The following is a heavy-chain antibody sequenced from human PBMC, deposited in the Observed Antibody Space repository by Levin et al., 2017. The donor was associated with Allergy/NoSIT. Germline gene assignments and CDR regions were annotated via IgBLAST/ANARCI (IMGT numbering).Heavy chain of an antibody. CDR1: GYTLTELS. D-gene: IGHD6-19*01. CDR2: FDPEDGET. V-gene: IGHV1-24*01. CDR3: AVTTDEQWLAPSYNWFDP. J-gene: IGHJ5*02. Sequence: PGGSLRLSCKVSGYTLTELSMHWVRQAPGKGLEWMGGFDPEDGETIYAQKFQGRVTMTEDTSTDTAYMELSSLRSEDTAVYYCAVTTDEQWLAPSYNWFDPWGQGTLVTVSS.